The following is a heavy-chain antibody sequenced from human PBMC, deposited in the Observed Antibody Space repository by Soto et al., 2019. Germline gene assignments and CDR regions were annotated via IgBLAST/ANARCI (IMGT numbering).Heavy chain of an antibody. D-gene: IGHD6-19*01. CDR3: ARDQPQIHIAVAGDYYYYGMDV. CDR2: IIPIFGTA. J-gene: IGHJ6*02. V-gene: IGHV1-69*01. Sequence: QVQLVQSGDEVKKPGSSVKVSCKASGGTFSSYAISWVRQAPGQGLEWMGGIIPIFGTANYAQKFQGRVTITADESTSTAYMELSSLRSEDTAVYYCARDQPQIHIAVAGDYYYYGMDVWGQGTTVTVSS. CDR1: GGTFSSYA.